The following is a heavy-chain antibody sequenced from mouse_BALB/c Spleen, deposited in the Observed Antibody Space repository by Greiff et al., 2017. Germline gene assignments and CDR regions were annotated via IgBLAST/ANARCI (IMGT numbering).Heavy chain of an antibody. Sequence: VKLMESGAELMKPGASVKISCKATGYTFSSYWIEWVKQRPGHGLEWIGEILPGSGSTNYNEKFKGKATFTADTSSNTAYMQLSSLTSEDSAVYYCAVITTAYYWGQGTTLTVSS. J-gene: IGHJ2*01. CDR3: AVITTAYY. CDR2: ILPGSGST. CDR1: GYTFSSYW. D-gene: IGHD1-2*01. V-gene: IGHV1-9*01.